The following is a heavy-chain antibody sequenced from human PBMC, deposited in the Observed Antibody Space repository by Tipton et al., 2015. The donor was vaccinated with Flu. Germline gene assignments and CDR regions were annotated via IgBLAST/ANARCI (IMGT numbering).Heavy chain of an antibody. Sequence: SGFTFSSYDMHWVRQATGEGLQWVSGIDSAGDTYYLDSVKGRFTMSRDNAKNLLYLQTKSLRAGDTAVYFCARGSLPDSNWYNGMDVWGQGTTVTVSS. CDR3: ARGSLPDSNWYNGMDV. CDR2: IDSAGDT. CDR1: GFTFSSYD. V-gene: IGHV3-13*01. D-gene: IGHD6-13*01. J-gene: IGHJ6*02.